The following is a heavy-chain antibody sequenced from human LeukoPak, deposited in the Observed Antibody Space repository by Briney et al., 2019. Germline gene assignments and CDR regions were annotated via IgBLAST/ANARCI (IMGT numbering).Heavy chain of an antibody. CDR3: AKDRLGYCSGGHCSTNVLFDV. CDR1: GFTFSSYA. CDR2: VSASGGST. Sequence: GGSLRLSCAASGFTFSSYAMSWVRQAPGKGLEWVSSVSASGGSTAYTDSVKGRFIISRDNSKNTLYLQMNSLRAEDTAVYYCAKDRLGYCSGGHCSTNVLFDVWGQGTLVTVSS. D-gene: IGHD2-15*01. V-gene: IGHV3-23*01. J-gene: IGHJ4*02.